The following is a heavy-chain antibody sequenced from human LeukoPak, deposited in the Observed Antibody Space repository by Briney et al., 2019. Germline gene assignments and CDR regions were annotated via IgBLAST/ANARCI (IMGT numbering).Heavy chain of an antibody. CDR1: GFTFSSYS. D-gene: IGHD2-2*01. CDR2: ISSSSSYI. J-gene: IGHJ4*02. Sequence: KSGGSLRLSCAASGFTFSSYSMNWVRQAPGKGLEWVSSISSSSSYIYYADSVKGRFTISRDNAKNSLYLQMNSLRAEDTAVYYCASDRSSSSTSCHVCELDYWGQGTLVTVSS. V-gene: IGHV3-21*01. CDR3: ASDRSSSSTSCHVCELDY.